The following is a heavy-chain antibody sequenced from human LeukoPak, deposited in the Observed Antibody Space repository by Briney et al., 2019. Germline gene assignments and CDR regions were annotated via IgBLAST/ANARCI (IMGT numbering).Heavy chain of an antibody. J-gene: IGHJ6*02. CDR3: ARGAPTIDNYYYGTDV. Sequence: PGGSLRLSCSASGFTFSSHWMSWVRQAPGKGLEWVANIKQDGSEKFHVDSVKGRFTISRDNSKNSMFLQMNSLRAEDTAVYYCARGAPTIDNYYYGTDVWGQGTTVTVS. CDR1: GFTFSSHW. D-gene: IGHD3-9*01. CDR2: IKQDGSEK. V-gene: IGHV3-7*01.